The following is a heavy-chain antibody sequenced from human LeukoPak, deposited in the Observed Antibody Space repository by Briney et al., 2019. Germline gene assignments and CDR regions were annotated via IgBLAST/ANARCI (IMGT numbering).Heavy chain of an antibody. V-gene: IGHV3-23*01. CDR2: LSGSGSTT. D-gene: IGHD6-19*01. CDR1: GVTFSNSA. Sequence: HPGGSLRLSCAASGVTFSNSAMSWVRQAPGKGLEWVSTLSGSGSTTYYADSVKGRFTISRDNSKNTLYLQMNSLRAEDTAVYYCAKGIYSSGWSYFDYWGHGTLVTVSS. J-gene: IGHJ4*01. CDR3: AKGIYSSGWSYFDY.